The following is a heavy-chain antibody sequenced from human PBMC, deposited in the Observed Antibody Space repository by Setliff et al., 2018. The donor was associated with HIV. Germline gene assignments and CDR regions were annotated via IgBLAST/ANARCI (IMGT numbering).Heavy chain of an antibody. CDR1: GQSVSGYY. J-gene: IGHJ4*02. Sequence: SETLSLTCAVYGQSVSGYYRSWIRQTPGKGLEWIGEINHGGDTNYNPSLKSRVTISVGSSYNHFSLKLSSVTAADMGVYYCARGRKKTLAVSGTRYFDFWGQGTLVTV. CDR3: ARGRKKTLAVSGTRYFDF. D-gene: IGHD6-19*01. V-gene: IGHV4-34*01. CDR2: INHGGDT.